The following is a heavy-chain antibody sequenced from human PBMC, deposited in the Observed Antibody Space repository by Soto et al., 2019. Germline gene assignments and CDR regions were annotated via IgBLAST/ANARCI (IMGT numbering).Heavy chain of an antibody. D-gene: IGHD5-12*01. CDR3: AREEGGGYDHRWFDP. J-gene: IGHJ5*02. Sequence: QVQLQESGPGLVKPSQTLSLTCTVSGGSISSGGYYWSWIRQHPGKGLEWIGYIYYSGSTYYNPSLKSRFTISVGTSKNQFSLKLSSVTAADTAVYYCAREEGGGYDHRWFDPWGQGTLVTVSS. CDR1: GGSISSGGYY. V-gene: IGHV4-31*03. CDR2: IYYSGST.